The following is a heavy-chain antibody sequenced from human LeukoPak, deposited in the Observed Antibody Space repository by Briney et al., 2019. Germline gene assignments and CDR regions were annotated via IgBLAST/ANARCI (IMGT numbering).Heavy chain of an antibody. J-gene: IGHJ4*02. D-gene: IGHD2-15*01. V-gene: IGHV3-30*18. Sequence: GRSLRLSCAASGFGFSSYGMHWVRQALGKGLEWVAVISYDGSKKYYADSVKGRFTISRDNSKNTLYLQMSSLRAEDTAVYYCAKVWGQLGYCSGGTCYSANDHWGQGTLVTVSS. CDR1: GFGFSSYG. CDR3: AKVWGQLGYCSGGTCYSANDH. CDR2: ISYDGSKK.